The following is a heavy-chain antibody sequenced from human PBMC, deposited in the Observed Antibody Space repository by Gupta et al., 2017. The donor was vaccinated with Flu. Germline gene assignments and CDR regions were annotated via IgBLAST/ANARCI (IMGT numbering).Heavy chain of an antibody. J-gene: IGHJ4*02. V-gene: IGHV1-18*01. D-gene: IGHD6-19*01. CDR1: GYTFTSYG. CDR2: ISAYNGNT. CDR3: AREAEGIAVAGTELGY. Sequence: VQRVQSCTEGKKSGASVKVSCHASGYTFTSYGISLVRQAPGPGLEWMGWISAYNGNTNYAQKLQGRVTMTTDTSTSTAYMEMRSLGSDDTAVYYCAREAEGIAVAGTELGYWGQGTLVTVSS.